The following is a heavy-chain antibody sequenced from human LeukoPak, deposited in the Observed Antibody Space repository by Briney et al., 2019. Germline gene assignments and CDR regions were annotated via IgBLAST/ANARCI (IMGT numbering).Heavy chain of an antibody. J-gene: IGHJ4*02. V-gene: IGHV1-2*06. Sequence: ASVKVSCKASGYSFTSYYIHWVRQAPGQGLEWMGRINPSSGGTNYAQKFQGRVTMTRDTSITTAYMGLSGLRSDDTAAYYCARETGGSFEYFDYWGQGTLVTVSS. CDR3: ARETGGSFEYFDY. D-gene: IGHD7-27*01. CDR1: GYSFTSYY. CDR2: INPSSGGT.